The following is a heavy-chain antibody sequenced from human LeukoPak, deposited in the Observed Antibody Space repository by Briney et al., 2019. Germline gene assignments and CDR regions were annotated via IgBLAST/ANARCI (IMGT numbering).Heavy chain of an antibody. V-gene: IGHV3-23*01. D-gene: IGHD3-3*01. CDR2: ISGSGGST. CDR1: GFTFSSYA. CDR3: AKDSSGVDDFWSGYSYYFDY. Sequence: PGGSLRLSCAASGFTFSSYAMRWVRQAPGKGLEWVSAISGSGGSTYYADSVKGRFTISRDNSKNTLYLQMNSLRAEDTAVYYCAKDSSGVDDFWSGYSYYFDYWGQGTLVTVSS. J-gene: IGHJ4*02.